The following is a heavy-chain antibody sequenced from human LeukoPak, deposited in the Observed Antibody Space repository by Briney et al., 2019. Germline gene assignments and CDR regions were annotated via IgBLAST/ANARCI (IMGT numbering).Heavy chain of an antibody. Sequence: SVKVSCKASGGTFSSYAISWVRQAPGQGLEWMGRIIPILGIANYAQKFQGRVTITADKSTSTAYMELSSLRSEDTAVYYCAREGEVVVVTAIGPNYFDYWGQGTLVTVSS. V-gene: IGHV1-69*04. J-gene: IGHJ4*02. CDR2: IIPILGIA. CDR1: GGTFSSYA. D-gene: IGHD2-21*02. CDR3: AREGEVVVVTAIGPNYFDY.